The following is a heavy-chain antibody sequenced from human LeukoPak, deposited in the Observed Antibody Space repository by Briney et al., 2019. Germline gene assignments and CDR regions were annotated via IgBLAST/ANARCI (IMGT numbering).Heavy chain of an antibody. Sequence: SQTLSLTCAISGDSVSSNSAAWNWIRQSPSRGLEWLARTYYRSKWYNDYAVSVKSRININADTSKNHFSLQLKSVTPEDTAVYYCVRDRGANGWLDYWGQGTLVTVSS. V-gene: IGHV6-1*01. CDR1: GDSVSSNSAA. CDR2: TYYRSKWYN. CDR3: VRDRGANGWLDY. D-gene: IGHD2-8*01. J-gene: IGHJ4*02.